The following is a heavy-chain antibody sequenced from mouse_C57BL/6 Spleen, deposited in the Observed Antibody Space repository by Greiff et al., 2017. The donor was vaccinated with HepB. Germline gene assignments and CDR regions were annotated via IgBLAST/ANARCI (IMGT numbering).Heavy chain of an antibody. Sequence: EVQLQESGGGLVKPGGSLKLSCAASGFTFSSYAMSWVRQTPEKRLEWVATISDGGSYTYYPDNVKGRFTISRDNAKNNLYLQMSHLKSEDTAMYYCARGPYEYDDGLYYFDYWGQGTTRTVSS. D-gene: IGHD2-4*01. CDR1: GFTFSSYA. J-gene: IGHJ2*01. CDR3: ARGPYEYDDGLYYFDY. V-gene: IGHV5-4*01. CDR2: ISDGGSYT.